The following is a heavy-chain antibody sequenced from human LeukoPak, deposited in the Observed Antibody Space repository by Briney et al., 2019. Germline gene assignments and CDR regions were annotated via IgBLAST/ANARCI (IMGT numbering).Heavy chain of an antibody. J-gene: IGHJ5*02. Sequence: GGSLKVSCEASGYIFIGYYIHWVRQAPGQGLEWMGVINPSGGSTRSAQKFQGRFTMTRDTSTSTVYMELSSLRSEDTAVYYCARSPCGGDCSRNWFDPWGRGTLVTVSS. D-gene: IGHD2-21*02. V-gene: IGHV1-46*01. CDR2: INPSGGST. CDR3: ARSPCGGDCSRNWFDP. CDR1: GYIFIGYY.